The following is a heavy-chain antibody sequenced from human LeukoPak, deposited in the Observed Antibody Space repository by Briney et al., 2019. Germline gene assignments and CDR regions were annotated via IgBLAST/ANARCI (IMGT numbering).Heavy chain of an antibody. Sequence: PGRSLRLSCAASGSSFSSYGMHWVRQAPGKGLEWVAVIWYDGNNKYYADSVKGRFTISRDNSKNTLYLQMNSLRAEDTAVYYCAKDSYGDYDKRGINYFHYWGQGTLVTVSS. J-gene: IGHJ4*02. CDR3: AKDSYGDYDKRGINYFHY. CDR2: IWYDGNNK. V-gene: IGHV3-33*06. CDR1: GSSFSSYG. D-gene: IGHD4-17*01.